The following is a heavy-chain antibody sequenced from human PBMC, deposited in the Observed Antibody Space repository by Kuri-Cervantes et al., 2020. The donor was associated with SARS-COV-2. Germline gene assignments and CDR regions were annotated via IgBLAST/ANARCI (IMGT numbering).Heavy chain of an antibody. J-gene: IGHJ4*02. Sequence: SVKVSCKASGGTFSSYAISWVRQAPGQGLEWMGRIIPILGTANYAQKFQGRVTITADKSTSTAYMELRSLRSDDTAVYYCARSLAAAGTSDFDYWGQGTLVTVSS. D-gene: IGHD6-13*01. V-gene: IGHV1-69*04. CDR2: IIPILGTA. CDR1: GGTFSSYA. CDR3: ARSLAAAGTSDFDY.